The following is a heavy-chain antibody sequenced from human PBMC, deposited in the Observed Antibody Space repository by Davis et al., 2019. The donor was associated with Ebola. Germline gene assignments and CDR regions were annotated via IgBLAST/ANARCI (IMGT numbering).Heavy chain of an antibody. CDR1: GGSITSYH. J-gene: IGHJ5*01. D-gene: IGHD2/OR15-2a*01. CDR2: IYYSGST. Sequence: GSLRLSCPVSGGSITSYHWSWIRQPPGKGLEWIGYIYYSGSTNYNPSLKSRGIISLDTSKNQFSLKLSSVTAADTATYYCARTTKTNIEASGLGYNSFDSWGQGVLVSVSS. CDR3: ARTTKTNIEASGLGYNSFDS. V-gene: IGHV4-59*12.